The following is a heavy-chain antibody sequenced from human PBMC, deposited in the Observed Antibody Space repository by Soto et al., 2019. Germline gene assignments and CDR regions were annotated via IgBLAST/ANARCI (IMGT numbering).Heavy chain of an antibody. D-gene: IGHD3-10*01. CDR2: IYNIGTT. V-gene: IGHV4-30-4*01. Sequence: QVQLQESGPGLVQPSQTLSLTCTVSGGSLSSGGYFWSWIRQPPGKGLEWIGHIYNIGTTYSNPSLQSQVTISLDTSKNQFSLKLSSVTAADTAVYYCARGPSSDKVDYWGQGTLVTVSS. CDR3: ARGPSSDKVDY. J-gene: IGHJ4*02. CDR1: GGSLSSGGYF.